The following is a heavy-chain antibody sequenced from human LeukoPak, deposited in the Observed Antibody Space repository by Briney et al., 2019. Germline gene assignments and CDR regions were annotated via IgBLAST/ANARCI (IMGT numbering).Heavy chain of an antibody. CDR3: ARANELTLTGYSTGDY. D-gene: IGHD3-9*01. CDR2: ISAYNGNT. J-gene: IGHJ4*02. V-gene: IGHV1-18*01. CDR1: GYTFTSYG. Sequence: ASVKVSCKASGYTFTSYGISWVRQAPGQGLEWMGWISAYNGNTNYAQKLQGRVTMTTDTSTSTAYMELRSLRSDDTAVYYCARANELTLTGYSTGDYWGQGTLVTVSS.